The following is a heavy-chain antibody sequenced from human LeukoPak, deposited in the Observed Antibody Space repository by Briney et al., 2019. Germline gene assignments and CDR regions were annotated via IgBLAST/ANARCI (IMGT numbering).Heavy chain of an antibody. CDR2: ISSSGSTI. Sequence: PGGSLRLSCAASGFTFSSYEMNWVRQAPGKGLEWVSYISSSGSTIYYADSVKGRLTISRDNAKNSLYLQMNSLRAEDTAVYYCARVGEERSGVLFGRSFVVYYFDYWGQGTLVTVSS. V-gene: IGHV3-48*03. CDR3: ARVGEERSGVLFGRSFVVYYFDY. J-gene: IGHJ4*02. D-gene: IGHD3-3*01. CDR1: GFTFSSYE.